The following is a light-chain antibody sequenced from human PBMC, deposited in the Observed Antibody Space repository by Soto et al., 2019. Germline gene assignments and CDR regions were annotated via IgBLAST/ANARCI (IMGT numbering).Light chain of an antibody. J-gene: IGKJ4*01. CDR3: QQYNSYSSLT. Sequence: DIQMTQSPSSLSASVGDRVTITCRASQSISSYLNWYQQKPGKAPKLLIYAASSLQSGVPSRFSGSGSGTEFTLTISSLQPDDFATYYCQQYNSYSSLTFGGGTKV. CDR1: QSISSY. V-gene: IGKV1-5*01. CDR2: AAS.